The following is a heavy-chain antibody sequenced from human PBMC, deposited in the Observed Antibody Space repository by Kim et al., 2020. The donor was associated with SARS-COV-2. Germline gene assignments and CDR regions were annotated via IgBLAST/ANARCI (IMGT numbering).Heavy chain of an antibody. Sequence: GGSLRLSCVASGFNFSRYWITWVRQPPGKGLEWVANINEDGSRNYYVDSVMGRFTMSRDNAMNSLYLHMNALRVEDTAVYYCVAGYTSGVWGQGTLVTVS. D-gene: IGHD5-18*01. CDR3: VAGYTSGV. V-gene: IGHV3-7*03. J-gene: IGHJ4*02. CDR2: INEDGSRN. CDR1: GFNFSRYW.